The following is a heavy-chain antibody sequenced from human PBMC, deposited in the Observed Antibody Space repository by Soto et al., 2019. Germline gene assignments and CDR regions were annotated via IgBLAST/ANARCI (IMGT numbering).Heavy chain of an antibody. CDR1: GFIFRNYA. V-gene: IGHV3-30*04. J-gene: IGHJ4*02. CDR2: ISRGGSHK. Sequence: GGSLRLSCAASGFIFRNYAIHWVRQAPGKGLEWVAVISRGGSHKYYLDSVKGRFTISRDNSKDTVNLLMNSLRDDDSAMYYCARSRNSAVADSFDFWGQGTLVTVSS. D-gene: IGHD1-26*01. CDR3: ARSRNSAVADSFDF.